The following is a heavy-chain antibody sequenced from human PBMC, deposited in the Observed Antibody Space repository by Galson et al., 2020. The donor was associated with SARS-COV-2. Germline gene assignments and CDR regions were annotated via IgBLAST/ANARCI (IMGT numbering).Heavy chain of an antibody. CDR2: INHSAST. V-gene: IGHV4-34*01. CDR3: ARTRYHDYIWGTDRNGFDI. Sequence: SETLSLTCAVYGGSFSDFYWTWIRQPPGKGLEWIGEINHSASTNYNPSLKSRVTISVDTSKNQFSLKLSSVTAADTAVYYCARTRYHDYIWGTDRNGFDIWGQGTMVTVSS. D-gene: IGHD3-16*02. CDR1: GGSFSDFY. J-gene: IGHJ3*02.